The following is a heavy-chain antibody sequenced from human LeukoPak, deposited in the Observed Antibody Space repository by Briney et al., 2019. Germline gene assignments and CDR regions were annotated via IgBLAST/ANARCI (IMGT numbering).Heavy chain of an antibody. Sequence: SQTLSLTCAVSGGSISSGGYSWSWIRQPPGKGLEWIGYIYHSGSTYYNPSLKSRVTISVDRSKNQFSLRLSSVTAADMAVYYCASVYGDYVFDYWGQGTLVTVSS. J-gene: IGHJ4*02. CDR3: ASVYGDYVFDY. CDR2: IYHSGST. D-gene: IGHD4-17*01. CDR1: GGSISSGGYS. V-gene: IGHV4-30-2*01.